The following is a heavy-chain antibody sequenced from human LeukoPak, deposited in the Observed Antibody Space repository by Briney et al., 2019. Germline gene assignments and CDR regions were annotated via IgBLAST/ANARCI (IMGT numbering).Heavy chain of an antibody. D-gene: IGHD3-22*01. CDR3: ARVAHYYDSSGYHGRWCDP. CDR2: IYYSGTT. V-gene: IGHV4-31*03. CDR1: GGSTSRGGYY. J-gene: IGHJ5*02. Sequence: TLSLSCTVSGGSTSRGGYYWSCFRQPPGKGLEWIGCIYYSGTTYYSPSLKSRVTISVDTSKNQFSLKLSSVTAADTAVYYCARVAHYYDSSGYHGRWCDPWGQGTLVTVSS.